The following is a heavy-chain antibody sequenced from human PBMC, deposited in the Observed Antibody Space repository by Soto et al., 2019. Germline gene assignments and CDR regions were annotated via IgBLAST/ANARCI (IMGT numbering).Heavy chain of an antibody. V-gene: IGHV3-30*03. Sequence: SGGSLRLSCAASGFTFSSYGMHWVRQAPGKGLEWVAVISYDGSNKYYADSVKGRFTISRDNSKNTLYLQMNSLRAEDTAVYYCAITGTTHYYYYMDVWGKGTTVTVSS. CDR3: AITGTTHYYYYMDV. D-gene: IGHD1-20*01. CDR2: ISYDGSNK. CDR1: GFTFSSYG. J-gene: IGHJ6*03.